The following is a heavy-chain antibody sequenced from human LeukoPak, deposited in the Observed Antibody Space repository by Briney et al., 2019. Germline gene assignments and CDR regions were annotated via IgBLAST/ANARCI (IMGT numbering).Heavy chain of an antibody. CDR1: RFSFSSYA. Sequence: GGSLRLSCAASRFSFSSYAFHWVRQAPGRGLEWVAVISYDGGNKHYADSVKGRFTISRDNSKNTLYLQMNSLRAEDTAMYYCARGGGYTSASYFYAKDVWGQGTTVTVSS. D-gene: IGHD3-22*01. CDR3: ARGGGYTSASYFYAKDV. V-gene: IGHV3-30-3*01. CDR2: ISYDGGNK. J-gene: IGHJ6*02.